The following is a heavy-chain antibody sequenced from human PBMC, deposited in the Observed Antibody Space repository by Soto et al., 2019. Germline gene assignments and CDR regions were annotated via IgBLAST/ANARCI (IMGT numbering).Heavy chain of an antibody. D-gene: IGHD6-13*01. V-gene: IGHV3-53*04. Sequence: PGGSLRLSCAASGFTVSSNYMSWVRQAPGKGLEWVSVIYSGGSTYYADSVKGRFTISRHNSKNTLYLQMNSLRAEDTAVYYCARGYSSSPKGYYYYMDVWGEGTTVSVSS. CDR2: IYSGGST. J-gene: IGHJ6*03. CDR1: GFTVSSNY. CDR3: ARGYSSSPKGYYYYMDV.